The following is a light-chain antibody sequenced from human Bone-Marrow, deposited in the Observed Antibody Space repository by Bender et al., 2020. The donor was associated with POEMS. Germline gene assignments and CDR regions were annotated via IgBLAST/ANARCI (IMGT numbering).Light chain of an antibody. V-gene: IGLV2-8*01. CDR2: EVS. CDR1: SSDVGRYGF. Sequence: QSALTQPPSASGSPGQSVTISCTGTSSDVGRYGFVSWYQQHPRKAPKLMIYEVSKRPSGVPDRFSGSKSGNTASLTVSGIQAEDEADYYCSSSAGNNNYVFGTGTDVTVL. CDR3: SSSAGNNNYV. J-gene: IGLJ1*01.